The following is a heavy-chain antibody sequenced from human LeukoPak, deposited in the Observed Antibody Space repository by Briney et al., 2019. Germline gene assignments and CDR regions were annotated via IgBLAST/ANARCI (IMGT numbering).Heavy chain of an antibody. CDR3: ARWAGYYYYMDV. J-gene: IGHJ6*03. CDR1: GGSISSYY. Sequence: SETLSLTCTVSGGSISSYYWSWNRQPPGQGLKWIGYIYYSGSTNYNPSLKSRVTISVDTSKIQFSLKLSSVTAADTAVYYCARWAGYYYYMDVWGKGTTVTVSS. V-gene: IGHV4-59*01. CDR2: IYYSGST.